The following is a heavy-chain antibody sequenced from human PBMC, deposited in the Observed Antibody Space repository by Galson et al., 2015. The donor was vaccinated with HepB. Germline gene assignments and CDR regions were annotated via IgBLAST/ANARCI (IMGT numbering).Heavy chain of an antibody. V-gene: IGHV3-30*18. CDR2: IAYDGSKT. J-gene: IGHJ4*02. CDR1: GFTFSSYE. D-gene: IGHD1-1*01. Sequence: SLRLSCAASGFTFSSYEMSWVRQAPGKGLEWVAVIAYDGSKTIYADSVKGRFTITRDNSKNTRYVQMNSLRAEDTAVYYCAKEGGLEINPRSYFDYWGQGTLVTVSS. CDR3: AKEGGLEINPRSYFDY.